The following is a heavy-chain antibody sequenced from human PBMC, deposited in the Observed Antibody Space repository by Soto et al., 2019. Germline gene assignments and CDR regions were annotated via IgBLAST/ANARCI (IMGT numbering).Heavy chain of an antibody. CDR2: INHSGST. Sequence: QVQLQQWGAGLLKPSETLSLTCAVYGGSFSGYYWSWIRQPPGKGLEWIGEINHSGSTNYNPSLKGRVTISVDTSKNQFSLKLSSVTAADTAVYYCASHKTIAAAVSAGMDVWGQGTTVTVSS. CDR3: ASHKTIAAAVSAGMDV. V-gene: IGHV4-34*01. CDR1: GGSFSGYY. D-gene: IGHD6-13*01. J-gene: IGHJ6*02.